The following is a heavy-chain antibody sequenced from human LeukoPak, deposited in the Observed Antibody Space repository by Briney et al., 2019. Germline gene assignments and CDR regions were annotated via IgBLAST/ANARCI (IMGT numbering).Heavy chain of an antibody. Sequence: SETLSLTCTVSGGSVSSYYWSWIRQPAGKGLEWIGRIYTSGSTNYNPSLKSRVTMSVDTSKNQFSLKLSSVTAADTAVYYCARYSGYDIWDAFDIWGQGTMVTVSS. D-gene: IGHD5-12*01. CDR3: ARYSGYDIWDAFDI. CDR2: IYTSGST. CDR1: GGSVSSYY. V-gene: IGHV4-4*07. J-gene: IGHJ3*02.